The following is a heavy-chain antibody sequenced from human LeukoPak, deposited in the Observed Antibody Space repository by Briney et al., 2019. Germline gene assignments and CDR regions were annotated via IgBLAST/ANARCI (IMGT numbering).Heavy chain of an antibody. J-gene: IGHJ4*02. CDR3: ASPGIAAAGTRGVYY. Sequence: SETLSLTCTVSGGSISSSSYYWGWIRQPPGKGLEWIGSIYYSGSTYYNPSLKSRVTISVDTSKNQFSLKLSSVTAADTAVYYCASPGIAAAGTRGVYYWGQGTLVPVSS. CDR1: GGSISSSSYY. CDR2: IYYSGST. D-gene: IGHD6-13*01. V-gene: IGHV4-39*01.